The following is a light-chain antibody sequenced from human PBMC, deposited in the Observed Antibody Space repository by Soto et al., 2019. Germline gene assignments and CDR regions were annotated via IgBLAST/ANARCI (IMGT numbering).Light chain of an antibody. Sequence: QSALTQPASVSGSPGQSIAISCTGNSSGIGTFNLVSWYQQHPGRAPKLIIYEVNKRPSGISSRFSASKSGNTASLTISRLLPEDEADYYCCSYAGRSPVVFGGGTKLTVL. CDR1: SSGIGTFNL. CDR3: CSYAGRSPVV. CDR2: EVN. J-gene: IGLJ3*02. V-gene: IGLV2-23*02.